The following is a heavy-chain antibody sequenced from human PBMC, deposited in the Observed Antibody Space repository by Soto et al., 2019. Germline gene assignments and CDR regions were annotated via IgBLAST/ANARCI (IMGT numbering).Heavy chain of an antibody. CDR3: ARDTYYYDSSDHFSADAFDI. D-gene: IGHD3-22*01. CDR2: ISNDGSST. CDR1: VFPSSSYW. V-gene: IGHV3-74*01. J-gene: IGHJ3*02. Sequence: GGSLRLSCAASVFPSSSYWIHWVRQAPGKGLVWVSRISNDGSSTNYADSVKGRFTISRDNAKNTVYLQMNSLRAEDTAVYYCARDTYYYDSSDHFSADAFDIWGQGTMVTVSS.